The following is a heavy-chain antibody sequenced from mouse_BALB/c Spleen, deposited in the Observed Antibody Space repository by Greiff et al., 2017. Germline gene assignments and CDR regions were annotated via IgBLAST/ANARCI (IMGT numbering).Heavy chain of an antibody. D-gene: IGHD6-1*01. Sequence: EVKVVESGGGLVQPGGSRKLSCAASGFTFSSFGMHWVRQAPEKGLEWVAYISSGSSTIYYADTVKGRFTISRDNPKNTLFLQMTSLRSEDTAMYYCAREPDFAYWGQGTLVTVSA. CDR2: ISSGSSTI. CDR3: AREPDFAY. J-gene: IGHJ3*01. CDR1: GFTFSSFG. V-gene: IGHV5-17*02.